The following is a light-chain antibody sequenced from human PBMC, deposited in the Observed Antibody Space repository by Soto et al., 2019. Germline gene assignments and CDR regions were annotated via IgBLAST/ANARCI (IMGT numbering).Light chain of an antibody. Sequence: DIQMTQSPSSLSASVGDRVTITCRASQSISNWLAWYQQKPGKAPKLLIYDASTLESGVPSRFSGGGFGTHFILTNIRLQPYDFTPYYCQKYTSYSPFGQGTKVEMK. V-gene: IGKV1-5*01. CDR1: QSISNW. CDR2: DAS. CDR3: QKYTSYSP. J-gene: IGKJ1*01.